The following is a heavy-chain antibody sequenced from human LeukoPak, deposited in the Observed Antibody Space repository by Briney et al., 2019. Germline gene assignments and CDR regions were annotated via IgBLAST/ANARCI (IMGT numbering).Heavy chain of an antibody. V-gene: IGHV3-48*01. CDR2: ISSSSTTI. CDR1: GFTFSTYR. D-gene: IGHD4-17*01. CDR3: ARDSRDYVFDY. J-gene: IGHJ4*02. Sequence: WSLRLSCAASGFTFSTYRMNWVRQAPGNGLEWVSYISSSSTTIHYADSVKGRFTISRDNAKNTLYLQMNSLRGADTAVYYCARDSRDYVFDYWGQGALVTVSS.